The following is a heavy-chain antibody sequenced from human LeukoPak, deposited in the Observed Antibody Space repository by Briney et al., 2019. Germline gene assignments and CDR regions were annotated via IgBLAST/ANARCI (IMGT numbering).Heavy chain of an antibody. V-gene: IGHV5-51*01. J-gene: IGHJ4*02. CDR2: IYPGDSDT. Sequence: GESLKISCKGSGYSFTSYWIGWVRQIPGKGLEWMGIIYPGDSDTRYSPSFQGQVTISADKSISTAYVQWTSLKASDTAMYYCARQGRLQYPHYWGQGTLVTVSS. D-gene: IGHD5-24*01. CDR3: ARQGRLQYPHY. CDR1: GYSFTSYW.